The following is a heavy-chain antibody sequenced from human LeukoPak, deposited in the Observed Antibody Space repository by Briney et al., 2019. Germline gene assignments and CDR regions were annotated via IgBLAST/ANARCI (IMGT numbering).Heavy chain of an antibody. CDR1: GGTFSRYA. Sequence: ASVKVSCKASGGTFSRYAISWVRQAPGQGLEWMGGIIPIFGTANYAQKFQGRVTITTDESTSTAYMELSSLRSEDTAVYYCARDLFPQYCSGGSCYSSSGYYFDYWGQGTLVTVSS. V-gene: IGHV1-69*05. J-gene: IGHJ4*02. D-gene: IGHD2-15*01. CDR2: IIPIFGTA. CDR3: ARDLFPQYCSGGSCYSSSGYYFDY.